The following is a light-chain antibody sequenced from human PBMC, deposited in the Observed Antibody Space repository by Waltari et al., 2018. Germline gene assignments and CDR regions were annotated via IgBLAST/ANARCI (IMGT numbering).Light chain of an antibody. Sequence: GDHQTPGHAQRPSIFSTNTLSSGVPVRFSGSILGNEAALTITEAQADDECDYYCVLYMGSGILFGGGTKLTVL. V-gene: IGLV8-61*01. J-gene: IGLJ2*01. CDR3: VLYMGSGIL. CDR2: STN.